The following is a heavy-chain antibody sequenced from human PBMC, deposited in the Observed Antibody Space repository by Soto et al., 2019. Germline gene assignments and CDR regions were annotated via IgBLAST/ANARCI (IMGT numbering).Heavy chain of an antibody. D-gene: IGHD3-3*01. CDR3: ASFGVASMNWLDP. CDR2: IYCGGTT. Sequence: PSETLSLTCTVSGDSISSYYWSWIRQPPGKGLEWVGYIYCGGTTSYNPSLKSRVTISLETSKSQFSLRLTSVTAADTAVYYCASFGVASMNWLDPWGQGTLVTVSS. J-gene: IGHJ5*02. CDR1: GDSISSYY. V-gene: IGHV4-4*09.